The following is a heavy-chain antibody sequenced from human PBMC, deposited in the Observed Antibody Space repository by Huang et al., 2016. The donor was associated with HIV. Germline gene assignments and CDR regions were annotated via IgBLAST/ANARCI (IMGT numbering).Heavy chain of an antibody. CDR1: GFNFRNHW. D-gene: IGHD6-13*01. CDR2: INSDGIDT. J-gene: IGHJ6*03. V-gene: IGHV3-74*01. Sequence: EVQLVESGGGLVQPGGSLRLSCAASGFNFRNHWMHWVRQAPGKGLGWFARINSDGIDTSHADSVKGRFTISRDNAQNTVHLHMNSLRAEDTAVYFCAKNPSITAVDSDYYYYYMDVWGKGTTVTVS. CDR3: AKNPSITAVDSDYYYYYMDV.